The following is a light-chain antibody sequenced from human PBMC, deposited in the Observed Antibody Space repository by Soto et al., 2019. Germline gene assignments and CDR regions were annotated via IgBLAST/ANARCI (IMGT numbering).Light chain of an antibody. J-gene: IGLJ7*01. Sequence: QSVLTHPPSASGTPGQRVTIACSGSSSNIGSTTVKWYQQLPGTAPKLLIYNNNQRPSGVPDRFSGSKSGTSASLAISGLQSEDEADYYCAAWDDSLNGVVFGGGTQLTVL. CDR1: SSNIGSTT. CDR2: NNN. CDR3: AAWDDSLNGVV. V-gene: IGLV1-44*01.